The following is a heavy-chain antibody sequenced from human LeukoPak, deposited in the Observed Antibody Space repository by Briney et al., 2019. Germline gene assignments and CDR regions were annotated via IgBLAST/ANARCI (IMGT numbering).Heavy chain of an antibody. CDR1: GFIFSNYG. D-gene: IGHD3-22*01. CDR2: IWYDGSNK. Sequence: GGSLRLSCVASGFIFSNYGMHWVRQAPGKGLEWVALIWYDGSNKYYADSVKGRFTISRDSSKNTLYLQMNSLRAEDTAVYYCARDRGSGYAFDIWGQGTMVTVSS. J-gene: IGHJ3*02. V-gene: IGHV3-33*01. CDR3: ARDRGSGYAFDI.